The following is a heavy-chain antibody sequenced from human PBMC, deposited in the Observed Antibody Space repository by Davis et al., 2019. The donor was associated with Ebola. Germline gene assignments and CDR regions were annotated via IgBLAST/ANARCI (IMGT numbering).Heavy chain of an antibody. CDR3: ARQSAQEYGMDV. CDR1: GGSFSGYY. V-gene: IGHV4-34*01. Sequence: MPSETLSLTCAVYGGSFSGYYWTWIRQPPGKGLEWIGYIYHSGSTYYNPSLKSRVTISVDRSKNQFSLKLSSVTAADTAVYYCARQSAQEYGMDVWGQGTTVAVSS. J-gene: IGHJ6*02. CDR2: IYHSGST.